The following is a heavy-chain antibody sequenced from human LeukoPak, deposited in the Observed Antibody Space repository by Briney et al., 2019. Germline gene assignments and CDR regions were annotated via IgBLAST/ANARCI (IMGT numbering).Heavy chain of an antibody. CDR1: GGSISSYY. CDR3: ASLSWDRGYFDL. Sequence: SETLSLTCTVSGGSISSYYWSWIRQPPGKGLEWIGYIYYSGSTNYNPSLKSRVTISVDTSKNQFSLKLSSVTAADTAVYYCASLSWDRGYFDLWGRGTLVTVSS. V-gene: IGHV4-59*01. D-gene: IGHD2-15*01. J-gene: IGHJ2*01. CDR2: IYYSGST.